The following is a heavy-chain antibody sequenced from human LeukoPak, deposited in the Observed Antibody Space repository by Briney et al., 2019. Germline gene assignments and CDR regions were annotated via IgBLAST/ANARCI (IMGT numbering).Heavy chain of an antibody. D-gene: IGHD2-21*01. J-gene: IGHJ5*02. Sequence: GGSLRLSCAASGFTFSSYAMSWVRQAPGKGLEWVSGISWNSGSIGYADSVKGRFTISRDNAKNSLYLQMNSLRAEDTAVYYCAGSVFEVNWFDPWGQGTLVTVSS. CDR1: GFTFSSYA. CDR2: ISWNSGSI. V-gene: IGHV3-9*01. CDR3: AGSVFEVNWFDP.